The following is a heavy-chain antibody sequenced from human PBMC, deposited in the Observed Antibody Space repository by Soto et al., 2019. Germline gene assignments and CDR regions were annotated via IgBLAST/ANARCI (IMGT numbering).Heavy chain of an antibody. CDR2: INHSGST. J-gene: IGHJ4*02. CDR1: GGSFSGYY. D-gene: IGHD1-1*01. CDR3: ARDNIRGLFDY. Sequence: PSETLSLTCAVYGGSFSGYYWTWIRQPPGTGLEWIGEINHSGSTNYNPSLKSRVTISVDTSKNQFSLKLTSVTAADTAVYYCARDNIRGLFDYSGQGTLVTVSS. V-gene: IGHV4-34*01.